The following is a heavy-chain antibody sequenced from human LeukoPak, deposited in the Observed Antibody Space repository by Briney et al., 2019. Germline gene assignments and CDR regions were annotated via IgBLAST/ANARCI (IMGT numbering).Heavy chain of an antibody. CDR1: GFTFSNYG. CDR2: IRDDGGKK. J-gene: IGHJ6*04. CDR3: AELGITMVGGV. V-gene: IGHV3-30*02. D-gene: IGHD3-10*02. Sequence: GGSLRLSCAASGFTFSNYGMHWVRQAPGKGLEWVAFIRDDGGKKYYADSVRGRFTISRDNSKKTLYVQMNSLRVEDTALYYCAELGITMVGGVWGKGTTVTISS.